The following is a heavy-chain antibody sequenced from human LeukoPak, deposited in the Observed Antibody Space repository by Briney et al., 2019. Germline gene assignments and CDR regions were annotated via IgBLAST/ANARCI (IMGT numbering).Heavy chain of an antibody. D-gene: IGHD2-21*02. Sequence: SGGSLRLSCAASGFTFNSYAMHWVRQAPGKGLEWVAVISYDGSNKYYADSVKGRFTISRDNSKNTLYLQMNSLRAEDTAVYYCARDRYCGGDCYSWGFDYWGQGTLVTVSS. CDR3: ARDRYCGGDCYSWGFDY. V-gene: IGHV3-30-3*01. J-gene: IGHJ4*02. CDR1: GFTFNSYA. CDR2: ISYDGSNK.